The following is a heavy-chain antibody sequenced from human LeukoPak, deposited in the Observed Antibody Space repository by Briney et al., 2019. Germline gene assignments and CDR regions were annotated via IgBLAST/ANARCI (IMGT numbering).Heavy chain of an antibody. CDR2: MNPNSGNT. D-gene: IGHD6-19*01. V-gene: IGHV1-8*01. CDR1: GYTFTSYD. Sequence: ASVKVSCKASGYTFTSYDINWVRQATGQGLEWMGWMNPNSGNTGYAQKFQGRVTMTRNTSISTAYMELSSLRSEDTAVYYCARDKSHSSGWYWFDPWGQGTLVTVSS. J-gene: IGHJ5*02. CDR3: ARDKSHSSGWYWFDP.